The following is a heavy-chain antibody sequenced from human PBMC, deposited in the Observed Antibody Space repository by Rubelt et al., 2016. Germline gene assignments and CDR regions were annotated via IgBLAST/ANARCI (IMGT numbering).Heavy chain of an antibody. V-gene: IGHV4-38-2*02. CDR3: ARGYYYMDV. CDR2: IYYSGST. CDR1: GYSISSGYY. J-gene: IGHJ6*03. Sequence: QVQLQESGPGLVKPSETLSLTCTVSGYSISSGYYWGWIRQPPGKGLEWIGSIYYSGSTYYNPSLKSRVTISVDTSKNQFSLKLSSVTAADTAVYYCARGYYYMDVWGKGTTVTVSS.